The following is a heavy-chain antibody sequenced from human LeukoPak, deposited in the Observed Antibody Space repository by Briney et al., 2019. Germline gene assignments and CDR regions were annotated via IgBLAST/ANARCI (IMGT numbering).Heavy chain of an antibody. Sequence: ASVKVSCKASGYTFTGYYMHWVRQTPGQGLEWMGWINPNSGGTNYAQKFQGRVTMTRDTSISTAYMEPSRLRSDDTAVYYCARSPLAAAAGIPFDYWGQGTLVTVSS. J-gene: IGHJ4*02. D-gene: IGHD6-13*01. V-gene: IGHV1-2*02. CDR2: INPNSGGT. CDR1: GYTFTGYY. CDR3: ARSPLAAAAGIPFDY.